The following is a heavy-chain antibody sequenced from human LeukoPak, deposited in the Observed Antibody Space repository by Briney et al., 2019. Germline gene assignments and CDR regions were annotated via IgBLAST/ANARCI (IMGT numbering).Heavy chain of an antibody. CDR2: ISAYNGNT. V-gene: IGHV1-18*01. J-gene: IGHJ3*02. CDR1: GYSFISYG. Sequence: RASVKVSCTASGYSFISYGMSWVRQSPGQGLEWMGWISAYNGNTNYAQKLQGRVTMTTDTSTSTAYMELRSLRSDDTAVYYCARDNWWELLTGDAFDIWGQGTMVTVSS. D-gene: IGHD1-26*01. CDR3: ARDNWWELLTGDAFDI.